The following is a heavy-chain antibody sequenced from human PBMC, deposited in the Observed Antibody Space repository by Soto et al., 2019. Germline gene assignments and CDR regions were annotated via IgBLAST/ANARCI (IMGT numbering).Heavy chain of an antibody. CDR1: GDSISGSQW. V-gene: IGHV4-4*02. D-gene: IGHD3-10*01. J-gene: IGHJ4*02. CDR2: ISHTGTT. Sequence: QVQLQESGPGLVKPSETLSLTCAVSGDSISGSQWWSWVRLPPGKGLEWIGEISHTGTTNYNPSHKSRVTTSVAKPKNQFSLNLTSVTAAETAVYYCARVIISRDEYFAYWGQGTVVTVSP. CDR3: ARVIISRDEYFAY.